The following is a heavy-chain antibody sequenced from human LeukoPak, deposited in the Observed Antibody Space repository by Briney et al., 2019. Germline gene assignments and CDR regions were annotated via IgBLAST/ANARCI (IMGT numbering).Heavy chain of an antibody. Sequence: SQTLSLTCTVSGASIRSGDYYWSWIRQPPGKGLEWIGYIYDSGSTYYNPSLKSRITISVDTSENRFSLKLSSVTATDTAVYYCARDCGGGSCYGAFDIWGQGTMVTVSS. J-gene: IGHJ3*02. D-gene: IGHD2-15*01. V-gene: IGHV4-30-4*01. CDR2: IYDSGST. CDR1: GASIRSGDYY. CDR3: ARDCGGGSCYGAFDI.